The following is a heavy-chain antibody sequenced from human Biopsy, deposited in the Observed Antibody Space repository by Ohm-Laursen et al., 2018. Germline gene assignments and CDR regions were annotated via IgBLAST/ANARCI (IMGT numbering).Heavy chain of an antibody. V-gene: IGHV3-33*01. CDR2: VWYDGINK. J-gene: IGHJ4*02. D-gene: IGHD3-16*01. CDR1: GFTFSSFG. CDR3: ARDLGNLRGVMFYLDS. Sequence: SLRLSCTATGFTFSSFGMHWVRQAPGKGLEWVAVVWYDGINKFYADSVEGRFTISRDNFRNTVYLEMNSLRPEDTAVYYCARDLGNLRGVMFYLDSWGQGTLVSVSS.